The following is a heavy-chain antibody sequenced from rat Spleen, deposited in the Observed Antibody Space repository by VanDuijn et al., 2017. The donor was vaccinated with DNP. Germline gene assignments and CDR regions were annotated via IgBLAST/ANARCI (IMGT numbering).Heavy chain of an antibody. V-gene: IGHV5S23*01. CDR2: ISPSGGST. CDR3: TTDLLQWPFDY. J-gene: IGHJ2*01. D-gene: IGHD1-1*01. Sequence: EVQLVESGGGLVPPGRSQKLSCAASGFTFSDYAMAWVRQAPKKGLEWVASISPSGGSTYYRDSVKGRFTISRDNAKSTLYLQMDSLRSEDTATYYCTTDLLQWPFDYWGQGVMVTVSS. CDR1: GFTFSDYA.